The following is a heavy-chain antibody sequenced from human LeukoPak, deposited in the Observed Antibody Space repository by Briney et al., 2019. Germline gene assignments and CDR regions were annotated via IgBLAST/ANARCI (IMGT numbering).Heavy chain of an antibody. Sequence: GGSLRLSCAASGFTFSSYSMNWARQAPGKGLEWVSSISSSSSYIYYADSVKGRFTISRDNAKNSLYLQMNSLRAEDTAVYYCARGRGIAVAGDFDYWGQGTLVTVSS. CDR2: ISSSSSYI. CDR3: ARGRGIAVAGDFDY. V-gene: IGHV3-21*01. CDR1: GFTFSSYS. J-gene: IGHJ4*02. D-gene: IGHD6-19*01.